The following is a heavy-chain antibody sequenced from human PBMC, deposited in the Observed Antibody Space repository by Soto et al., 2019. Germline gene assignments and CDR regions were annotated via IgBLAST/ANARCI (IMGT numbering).Heavy chain of an antibody. D-gene: IGHD2-8*01. J-gene: IGHJ5*02. Sequence: PWGSLRLSCAASGFTLGAYTMIWVRQAPGKGLEWVAYISSGSSTLSYADSVKGRFTVSRDNAENSLFLQMNNLRAEDTAVYYCARIVRGFDPWGQGTLVTVSS. CDR3: ARIVRGFDP. CDR2: ISSGSSTL. V-gene: IGHV3-48*01. CDR1: GFTLGAYT.